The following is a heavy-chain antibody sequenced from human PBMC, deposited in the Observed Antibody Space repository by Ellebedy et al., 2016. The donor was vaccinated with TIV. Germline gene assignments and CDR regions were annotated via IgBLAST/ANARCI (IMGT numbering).Heavy chain of an antibody. V-gene: IGHV4-39*07. J-gene: IGHJ4*02. CDR3: ARGGSSGYPFDY. CDR1: GGSISSSSYY. D-gene: IGHD3-22*01. Sequence: SETLSLXXTVSGGSISSSSYYWGWIRQPPGKGLEWIGSIYYSGSTYYNPSLKSRVTISVDTSKNQFSLKLSSVTAADTAVYYCARGGSSGYPFDYWGQGTLVTVSS. CDR2: IYYSGST.